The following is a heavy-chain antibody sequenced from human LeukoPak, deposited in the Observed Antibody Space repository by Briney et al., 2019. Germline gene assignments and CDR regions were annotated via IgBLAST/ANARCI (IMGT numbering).Heavy chain of an antibody. V-gene: IGHV1-69*13. CDR2: TIPIFGTA. D-gene: IGHD5-18*01. CDR3: ARGEPTARLWPY. Sequence: SVKVSCKASGGTFSSYAISWVRQAPGQGLEWMGGTIPIFGTANYAQKFQGRVTITADESTSTAYMELSSLRSEDTAVYYCARGEPTARLWPYWGQGTLVTVSS. CDR1: GGTFSSYA. J-gene: IGHJ4*02.